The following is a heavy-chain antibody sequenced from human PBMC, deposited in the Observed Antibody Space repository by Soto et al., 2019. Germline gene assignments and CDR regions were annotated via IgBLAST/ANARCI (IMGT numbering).Heavy chain of an antibody. CDR2: ITWDGGST. CDR3: AKEKFRTFDY. J-gene: IGHJ4*02. D-gene: IGHD2-21*01. V-gene: IGHV3-43*01. CDR1: GFTFNDHT. Sequence: GGSLRLSCAGSGFTFNDHTMHWVRQVPGRGLEWVSLITWDGGSTFYADSVKGRFTISRDNSENFVYLQMNSLRTEDTAFYYCAKEKFRTFDYWGQGALVTVSS.